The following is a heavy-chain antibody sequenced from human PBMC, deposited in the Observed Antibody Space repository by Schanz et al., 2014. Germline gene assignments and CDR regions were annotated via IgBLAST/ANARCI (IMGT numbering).Heavy chain of an antibody. CDR3: AKEKLGSKWLLAH. J-gene: IGHJ4*02. Sequence: EFQLVESGGGVVQPGGSLRLSCAGSGFNSAEYSLHWVRQAPNKGLEWVCLIDRRGSPTFYADSVRGRFTVSRDNSRNSLYLQMNNLRPEDTAFYYCAKEKLGSKWLLAHWGQGALVTVSS. CDR2: IDRRGSPT. D-gene: IGHD3-22*01. V-gene: IGHV3-43*01. CDR1: GFNSAEYS.